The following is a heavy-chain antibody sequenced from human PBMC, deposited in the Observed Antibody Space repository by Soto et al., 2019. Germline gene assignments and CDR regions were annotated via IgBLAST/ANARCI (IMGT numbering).Heavy chain of an antibody. D-gene: IGHD3-9*01. J-gene: IGHJ5*02. V-gene: IGHV3-23*01. Sequence: GGSLRLSCAASGFTFSSYAMSWVRQAPGKGLEWVSAISGSGGSTYYADSVKGRFTISRDNSKNTLYLQMNSLRAEDTAVYYCAKHLTPRFDWLGNSGWFDPWGQGTLVTVSS. CDR3: AKHLTPRFDWLGNSGWFDP. CDR1: GFTFSSYA. CDR2: ISGSGGST.